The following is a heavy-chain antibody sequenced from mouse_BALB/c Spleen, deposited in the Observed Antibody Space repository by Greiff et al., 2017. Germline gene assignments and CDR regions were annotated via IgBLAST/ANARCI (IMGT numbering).Heavy chain of an antibody. CDR3: ARYGKEGDYAMDY. J-gene: IGHJ4*01. D-gene: IGHD2-1*01. V-gene: IGHV5-17*02. Sequence: EVKVVESGGGLVQPGGSRKLSCAASGFTFSSFGMHWVRQAPEKGLEWVAYISSGSSTIYYADTVKGRFTISRDNPKNTLFLQMTSLRSEDTAMYYCARYGKEGDYAMDYWGQGTSVTVSS. CDR1: GFTFSSFG. CDR2: ISSGSSTI.